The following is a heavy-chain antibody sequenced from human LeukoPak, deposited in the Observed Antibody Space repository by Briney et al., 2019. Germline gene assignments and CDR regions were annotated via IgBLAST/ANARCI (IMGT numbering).Heavy chain of an antibody. Sequence: GGSLRLSCAASGFTFSGYGMHWVRQAPGKGLEWVSFIRYDGSDKYYADSVKGRFTLSRDNSKNTLSLQMNTLRADDTAVYYCVRDNYGGILDFWGQGTLVTVSS. CDR1: GFTFSGYG. CDR2: IRYDGSDK. CDR3: VRDNYGGILDF. V-gene: IGHV3-30*02. D-gene: IGHD2-21*01. J-gene: IGHJ4*02.